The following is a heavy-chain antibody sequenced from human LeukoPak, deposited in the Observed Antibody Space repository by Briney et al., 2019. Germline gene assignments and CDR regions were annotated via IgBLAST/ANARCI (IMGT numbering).Heavy chain of an antibody. Sequence: SVKVSCKASGGTFSSYAISWVRQAPGQGLEWMGRIIPILGIANYAQKFQGRVTITADKSTSTAYMELSSLRSEDTAVYYCARDVSLYYYDSRYYYGMDVWDQGTTVTVSS. CDR1: GGTFSSYA. CDR2: IIPILGIA. V-gene: IGHV1-69*04. J-gene: IGHJ6*02. CDR3: ARDVSLYYYDSRYYYGMDV. D-gene: IGHD3-22*01.